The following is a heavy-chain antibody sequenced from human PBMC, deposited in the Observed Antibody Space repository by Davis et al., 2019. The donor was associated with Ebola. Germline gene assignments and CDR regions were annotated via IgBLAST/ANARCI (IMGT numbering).Heavy chain of an antibody. CDR1: GFTLSNYW. V-gene: IGHV3-7*01. CDR3: ARRTTVTKLDYMDV. J-gene: IGHJ6*03. CDR2: INQDGSKT. D-gene: IGHD4-17*01. Sequence: PGGSLRLSCAASGFTLSNYWMSWVRQAPGKGLEWVANINQDGSKTSYVDSVKGRFTISRDNAKNSLYLQMNSLRAEDTAVYYCARRTTVTKLDYMDVWGKGTTVTVSS.